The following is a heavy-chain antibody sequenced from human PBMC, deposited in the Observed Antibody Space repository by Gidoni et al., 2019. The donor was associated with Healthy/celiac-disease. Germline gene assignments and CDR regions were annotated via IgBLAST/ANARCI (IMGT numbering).Heavy chain of an antibody. CDR1: GFTCSSDA. J-gene: IGHJ4*02. CDR2: ISGSGGST. Sequence: EVQLLESGGGLVQPGGSLRLSCAASGFTCSSDAMSWVRQAPGKGLEWVSAISGSGGSTYYSDSVKGRFTISRDNSKNTLYLQMNSLRAEDTAVYYCAKFGYCSSTSCPYYFDYWGQGTLVTVSS. CDR3: AKFGYCSSTSCPYYFDY. D-gene: IGHD2-2*03. V-gene: IGHV3-23*01.